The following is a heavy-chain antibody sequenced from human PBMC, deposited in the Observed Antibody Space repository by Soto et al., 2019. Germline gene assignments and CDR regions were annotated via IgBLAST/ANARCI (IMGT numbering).Heavy chain of an antibody. CDR3: ARERGAFDI. J-gene: IGHJ3*02. V-gene: IGHV1-8*01. Sequence: QVQLVQSGAEVKKPGASVKVSCKASGYTFTSYDINWVRQATGQGLEWMGWMNPNSGSTANAQKFQGRVTMIGNTSISTAYMELSSLRSDDTAVYYCARERGAFDIWGQGTMVTVSS. CDR2: MNPNSGST. CDR1: GYTFTSYD.